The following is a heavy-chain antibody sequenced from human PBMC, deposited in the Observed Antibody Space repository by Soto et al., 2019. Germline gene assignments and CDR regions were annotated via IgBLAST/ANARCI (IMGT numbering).Heavy chain of an antibody. D-gene: IGHD4-17*01. Sequence: EVQLVESGGGLVQPGGSLRLSCAASGFTFSSYWMSWVRQAPGKGLEWVANIKQDGSEKYYVDSVKGRFTISRDNPKNSLYLQMNCLRAEDTAVYYCARDSYGDYDEGLNYWGQGTLVTVSS. V-gene: IGHV3-7*01. CDR1: GFTFSSYW. CDR2: IKQDGSEK. J-gene: IGHJ4*02. CDR3: ARDSYGDYDEGLNY.